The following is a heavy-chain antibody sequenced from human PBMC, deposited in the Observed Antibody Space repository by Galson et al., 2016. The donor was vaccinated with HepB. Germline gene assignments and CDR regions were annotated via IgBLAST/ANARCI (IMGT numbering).Heavy chain of an antibody. CDR2: INPNTGGT. D-gene: IGHD3-16*01. V-gene: IGHV1-2*02. Sequence: SVKVSCKASGYMLTGYYIYWVRQAPGQGLEWMGWINPNTGGTNLAPKFQGRVTMTRDTSVVTAYLEVNSMSYDDTAVYFCGRTLASESLVYYWGQGTLVTVSS. CDR3: GRTLASESLVYY. CDR1: GYMLTGYY. J-gene: IGHJ4*02.